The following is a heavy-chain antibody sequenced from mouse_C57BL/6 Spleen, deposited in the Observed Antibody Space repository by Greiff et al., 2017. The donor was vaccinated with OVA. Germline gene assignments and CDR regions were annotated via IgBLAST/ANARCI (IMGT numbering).Heavy chain of an antibody. CDR2: IYPGSGST. Sequence: VQLQQPGAELVKPGASVKMSCKASGYTFTSYWITWVKQRPGQGLEWIGDIYPGSGSTNYNEKFKSKATLTVDTSSSTAYMQLSSRTSEDSAVYYCAREGLLRQFQLQGWDYWGQGTTLTVSS. CDR3: AREGLLRQFQLQGWDY. CDR1: GYTFTSYW. J-gene: IGHJ2*01. D-gene: IGHD1-1*01. V-gene: IGHV1-55*01.